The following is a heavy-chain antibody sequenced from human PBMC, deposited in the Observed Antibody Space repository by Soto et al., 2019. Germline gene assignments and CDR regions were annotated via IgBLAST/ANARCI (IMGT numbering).Heavy chain of an antibody. CDR1: GGSITSYY. CDR2: IYYNGST. V-gene: IGHV4-59*01. CDR3: ARDVGLRYSSNLYPDYFDY. J-gene: IGHJ4*02. Sequence: PSETLSLTCTVSGGSITSYYWNWIRQPPGKGLEWIGYIYYNGSTIYNPSLKSRVTISVDTSKTQFSLKLSSVTAADTAFYYCARDVGLRYSSNLYPDYFDYWGQGTLVTVSS. D-gene: IGHD6-13*01.